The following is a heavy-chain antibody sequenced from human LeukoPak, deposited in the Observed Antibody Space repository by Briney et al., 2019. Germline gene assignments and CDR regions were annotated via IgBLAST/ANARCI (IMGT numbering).Heavy chain of an antibody. D-gene: IGHD1-26*01. J-gene: IGHJ4*02. V-gene: IGHV4-59*01. CDR3: ARGREWEPKVFDY. CDR2: IYYSGST. CDR1: GGSISGYY. Sequence: SETLSLTCTVSGGSISGYYWSWVRQPPGKGLEWIGYIYYSGSTNYNPSLKSRVTISVDTSKNQFSLKLSSVTAADTAVYYCARGREWEPKVFDYWGQGTLVTVSS.